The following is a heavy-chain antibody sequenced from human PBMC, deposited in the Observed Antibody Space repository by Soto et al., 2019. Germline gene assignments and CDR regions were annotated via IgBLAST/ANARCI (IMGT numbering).Heavy chain of an antibody. D-gene: IGHD3-10*02. CDR1: GFTFSGDA. V-gene: IGHV3-21*01. J-gene: IGHJ6*02. CDR2: ISTTSTYI. Sequence: LRLSCAASGFTFSGDAMNWVRQAPGKGLEWVSSISTTSTYIYYADSVKGRFTISRDSANNSLHLQMNSLRAEDTAVYYCTRDYVMDVWGQGTTVTVSS. CDR3: TRDYVMDV.